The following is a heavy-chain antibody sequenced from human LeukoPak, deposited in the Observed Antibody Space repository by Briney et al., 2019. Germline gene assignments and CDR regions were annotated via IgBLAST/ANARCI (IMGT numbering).Heavy chain of an antibody. Sequence: PGGSLRLSCAASGFTFSSYAMSWVRQAPGKGLEWVSAISGSGGSTYYADSVKGRFTISRDNSKNTLNLQMNSLRAEDTAVYYCAKELYQPLLYRVGRIPGPIDYWGQGTLVTVSS. D-gene: IGHD2-2*02. CDR1: GFTFSSYA. J-gene: IGHJ4*02. CDR3: AKELYQPLLYRVGRIPGPIDY. V-gene: IGHV3-23*01. CDR2: ISGSGGST.